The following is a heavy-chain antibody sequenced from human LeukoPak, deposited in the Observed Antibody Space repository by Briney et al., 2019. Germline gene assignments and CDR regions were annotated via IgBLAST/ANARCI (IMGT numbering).Heavy chain of an antibody. CDR2: ISYDGSNK. Sequence: GGSLRLSCAASGFTFSSYGMHWVRQARGKGLEWVAVISYDGSNKYYADSVKGRFTISRDNSKNTLYLQMNSLRAEDTAVYYCAKESLRKQLVQGSAHYWGQGTLVTVSS. CDR3: AKESLRKQLVQGSAHY. CDR1: GFTFSSYG. J-gene: IGHJ4*02. V-gene: IGHV3-30*18. D-gene: IGHD6-13*01.